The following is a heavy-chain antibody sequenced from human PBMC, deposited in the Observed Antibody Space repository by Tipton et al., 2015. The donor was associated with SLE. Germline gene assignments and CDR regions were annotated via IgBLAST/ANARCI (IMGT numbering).Heavy chain of an antibody. Sequence: TLSLTCTVSGGSLSISTYYWGWIRQPPGKGLEWIGSIYYTGSTYYNPPLKSRVTISVDTSKNQFSRKLSSVTAADTAVYYCARQGDSSGYALDYWGQGTLVTVSS. J-gene: IGHJ4*02. V-gene: IGHV4-39*01. CDR2: IYYTGST. CDR3: ARQGDSSGYALDY. CDR1: GGSLSISTYY. D-gene: IGHD3-22*01.